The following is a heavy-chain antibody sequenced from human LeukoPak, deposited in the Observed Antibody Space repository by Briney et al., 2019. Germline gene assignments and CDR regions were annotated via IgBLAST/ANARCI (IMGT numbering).Heavy chain of an antibody. Sequence: ASVKVSCKASGYTFTSYDINWVRQATGQGLEWMGWMNPNSGNTGYAQKFQGRVTMTRNTSISTAYMELSSLRSEDTAVYYSARGGYYDSSGPILNWFDPWGQGTLVTVSS. CDR1: GYTFTSYD. CDR2: MNPNSGNT. V-gene: IGHV1-8*01. J-gene: IGHJ5*02. CDR3: ARGGYYDSSGPILNWFDP. D-gene: IGHD3-22*01.